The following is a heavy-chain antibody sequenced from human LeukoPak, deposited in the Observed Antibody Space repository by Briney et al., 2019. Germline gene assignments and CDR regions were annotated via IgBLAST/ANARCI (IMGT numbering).Heavy chain of an antibody. V-gene: IGHV3-30*04. Sequence: GGSLRLSCAASGFTFSSYAMHWVRQAPGKGLEWVAVISYDGSNKYYADSVKGRFTISRDNSKNTLYLQMNSLRAEDTAVYYCAKENDFWSGYFDYWGQGTLVTVPS. D-gene: IGHD3-3*01. J-gene: IGHJ4*02. CDR2: ISYDGSNK. CDR3: AKENDFWSGYFDY. CDR1: GFTFSSYA.